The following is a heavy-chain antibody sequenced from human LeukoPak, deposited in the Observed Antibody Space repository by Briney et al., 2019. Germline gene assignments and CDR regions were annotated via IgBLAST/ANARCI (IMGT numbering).Heavy chain of an antibody. CDR3: TAADNWFDP. CDR1: GGSMSRSSYY. V-gene: IGHV4-39*01. D-gene: IGHD2-15*01. Sequence: SETLSLTCTVSGGSMSRSSYYWGWIRQPPGKGLEWIGSIYYSGNTYYIPSLKSRVTISIDTSKNQFSLKLSSATAADTAVYYCTAADNWFDPWGQGTLVTVSS. J-gene: IGHJ5*02. CDR2: IYYSGNT.